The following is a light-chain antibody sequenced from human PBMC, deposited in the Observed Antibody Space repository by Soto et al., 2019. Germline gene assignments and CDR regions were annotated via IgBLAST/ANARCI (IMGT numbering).Light chain of an antibody. CDR2: DAS. J-gene: IGKJ1*01. V-gene: IGKV1-5*01. CDR1: QSISSW. CDR3: QQYNTYPWT. Sequence: DIQMTQSPSTLSASVGDTVAITCRASQSISSWLAWYQQKPGKAPKLLIYDASSLESGVPSRFSGSGSGTEFTLTITSLQPDDFATYYCQQYNTYPWTFGHGTKVDIK.